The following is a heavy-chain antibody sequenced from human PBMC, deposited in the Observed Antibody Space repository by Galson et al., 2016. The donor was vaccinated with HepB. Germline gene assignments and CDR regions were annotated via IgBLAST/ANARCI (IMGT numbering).Heavy chain of an antibody. CDR1: GFSLSTSGVS. CDR3: AHRTTVTTNYFDF. D-gene: IGHD4-17*01. Sequence: PALVKPTQTLTLTCSFSGFSLSTSGVSVAWIRQPPGKALEWLALIYWLGDQRYSPSLKSRLTITEDTSKSQVVLTMTSLDPADTATYFCAHRTTVTTNYFDFWGPGILVTVSS. CDR2: IYWLGDQ. V-gene: IGHV2-5*01. J-gene: IGHJ4*02.